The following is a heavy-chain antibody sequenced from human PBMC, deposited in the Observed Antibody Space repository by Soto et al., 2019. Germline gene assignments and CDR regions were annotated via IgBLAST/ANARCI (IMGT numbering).Heavy chain of an antibody. V-gene: IGHV1-46*03. CDR3: ARDTVTTEFDP. D-gene: IGHD4-4*01. CDR2: INPSGGST. CDR1: GYTFTSYY. Sequence: GASVKVSCKASGYTFTSYYMHWARQAPGQGLEWMGIINPSGGSTSYAQKFQGRVTMTRDTSTSTVYMELSSLRSEDTAVYYCARDTVTTEFDPWGQGTLVTVSS. J-gene: IGHJ5*02.